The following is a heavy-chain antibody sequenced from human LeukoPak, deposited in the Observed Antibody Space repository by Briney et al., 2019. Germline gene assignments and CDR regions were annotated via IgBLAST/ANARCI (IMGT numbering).Heavy chain of an antibody. V-gene: IGHV3-7*01. CDR3: ATDRGWRTSGYYLYYFEY. D-gene: IGHD3-3*01. J-gene: IGHJ4*02. Sequence: GGSLRLSCAASGFTFTNYFMSWVRQAPGKGLEWVASIKHDGSEKYYVDSVRGRFTISRDNTKNSLYLQMSSLRAEDTAVYYCATDRGWRTSGYYLYYFEYWGQGTLVTFSS. CDR1: GFTFTNYF. CDR2: IKHDGSEK.